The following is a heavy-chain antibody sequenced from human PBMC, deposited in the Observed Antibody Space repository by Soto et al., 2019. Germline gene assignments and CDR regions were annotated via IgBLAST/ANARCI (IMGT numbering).Heavy chain of an antibody. CDR1: GDSVSTNSAT. V-gene: IGHV6-1*01. J-gene: IGHJ5*01. CDR2: TYYRSKWYN. CDR3: ARLIGNSWLDS. D-gene: IGHD2-8*01. Sequence: PSETLSLTCAISGDSVSTNSATWDWIRQSPPRGLEWLGRTYYRSKWYNDYAVSVKGRITINPDTSNNQLSLQLNSVTPDDTAVYYCARLIGNSWLDSWGQGTLVTVSS.